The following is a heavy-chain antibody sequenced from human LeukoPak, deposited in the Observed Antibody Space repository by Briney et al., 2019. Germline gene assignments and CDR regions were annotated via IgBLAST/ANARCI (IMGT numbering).Heavy chain of an antibody. Sequence: ASVKVSCKTSGYTFTDFYIHWVRQAPGQGLEWLGWINPKLDGSHYAERFEGRVTLIRDTSITTAYMELSDLTHDDTAIYYCARGVRGSYLSAFWGQGTLVTVSS. CDR2: INPKLDGS. CDR1: GYTFTDFY. D-gene: IGHD1-26*01. CDR3: ARGVRGSYLSAF. J-gene: IGHJ4*02. V-gene: IGHV1-2*02.